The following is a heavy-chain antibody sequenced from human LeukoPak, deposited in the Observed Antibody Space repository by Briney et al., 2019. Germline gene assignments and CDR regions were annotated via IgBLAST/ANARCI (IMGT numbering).Heavy chain of an antibody. Sequence: GGSLRLSCAASGFTLSNYWMTWVRQAPGKGLEWVASIKQDGTEKYYVDSVKGRFTISRDNAENSLYLQMNSLRAEDTAVYYCTRDTGCPGGTCYSFYDYWGQGTLVTVSS. J-gene: IGHJ4*02. D-gene: IGHD2-15*01. CDR2: IKQDGTEK. CDR3: TRDTGCPGGTCYSFYDY. CDR1: GFTLSNYW. V-gene: IGHV3-7*01.